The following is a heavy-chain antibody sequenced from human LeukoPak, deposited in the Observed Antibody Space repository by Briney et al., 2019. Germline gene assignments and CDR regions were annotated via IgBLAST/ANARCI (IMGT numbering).Heavy chain of an antibody. V-gene: IGHV4-4*07. CDR3: AREITSGYYFLDY. CDR1: GGSISSYY. J-gene: IGHJ4*02. CDR2: MYSSGST. D-gene: IGHD5-12*01. Sequence: SETLSLTCTVSGGSISSYYWSWIRQPAGKGLEWIGRMYSSGSTNYNPSLKSRLTMSVDTSNNQFSLKLSSVTAADTAVYYCAREITSGYYFLDYWGQGTLVTVSS.